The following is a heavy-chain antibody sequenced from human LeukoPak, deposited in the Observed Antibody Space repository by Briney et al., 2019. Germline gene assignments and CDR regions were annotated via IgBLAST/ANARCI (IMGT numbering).Heavy chain of an antibody. D-gene: IGHD4-17*01. Sequence: SETLSLTCTVSSGSISSYYWSWIRQPAGKGLELIGRIYTSGTTNSNPSLKSRVTMSIDAPKNQFSLKLSSVTAADTAVYYCAAVYGDYAAYWGQGTLVTVSS. V-gene: IGHV4-4*07. J-gene: IGHJ4*02. CDR2: IYTSGTT. CDR3: AAVYGDYAAY. CDR1: SGSISSYY.